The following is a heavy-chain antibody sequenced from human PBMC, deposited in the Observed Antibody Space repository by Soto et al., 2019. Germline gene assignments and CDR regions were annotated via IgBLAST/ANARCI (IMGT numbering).Heavy chain of an antibody. D-gene: IGHD3-22*01. CDR3: ARTRDTYYYDSSGYLL. Sequence: SVKVSCKASGGTFSSYAISWVRQAPGQGLERMGGIIPIFGTANYAQKFQGRVTITADESTSTAYMELSSLRSEDTAVYYCARTRDTYYYDSSGYLLWGQGTLVTVSS. CDR2: IIPIFGTA. CDR1: GGTFSSYA. J-gene: IGHJ4*02. V-gene: IGHV1-69*13.